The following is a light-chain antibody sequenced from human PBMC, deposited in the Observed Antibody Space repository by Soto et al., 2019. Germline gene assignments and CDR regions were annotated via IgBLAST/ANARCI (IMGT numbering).Light chain of an antibody. V-gene: IGKV3-20*01. CDR1: QNVDSNY. J-gene: IGKJ5*01. Sequence: EIVLTQSPGTLSLSPGERATLSCRASQNVDSNYLAWYQQKPGQAPRLLMYGASNRATGIPDRFSGSGSGTDFTLTISRLEPEDFAVYYCQHYVSPPITFGQGTRLEIK. CDR2: GAS. CDR3: QHYVSPPIT.